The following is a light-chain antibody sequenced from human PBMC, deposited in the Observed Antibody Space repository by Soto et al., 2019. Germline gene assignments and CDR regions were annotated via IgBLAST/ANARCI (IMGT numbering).Light chain of an antibody. J-gene: IGKJ1*01. CDR1: QSVNRN. Sequence: EKVMTQSPATLSVSPGESATLSCRASQSVNRNLAWYQQKPGQAPRLLIYGASTRATGIPARFSGSGSGTEFTLTISSLQSEDYAVYYCHQYNNWPPWTFGQGTKV. CDR3: HQYNNWPPWT. V-gene: IGKV3-15*01. CDR2: GAS.